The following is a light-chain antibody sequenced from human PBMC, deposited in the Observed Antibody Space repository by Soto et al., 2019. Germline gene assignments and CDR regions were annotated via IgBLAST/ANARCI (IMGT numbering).Light chain of an antibody. V-gene: IGKV1-5*03. CDR1: QSISSW. J-gene: IGKJ1*01. Sequence: DIQMTQSPSTLSASVGDRVTITCRASQSISSWLAWYQQKPGRPPRLLIYKASTLESGVPSRFSGSGSGTEFTLTISSLQPDDFATYYCQQYNTFLWTFGQGTKVDIK. CDR3: QQYNTFLWT. CDR2: KAS.